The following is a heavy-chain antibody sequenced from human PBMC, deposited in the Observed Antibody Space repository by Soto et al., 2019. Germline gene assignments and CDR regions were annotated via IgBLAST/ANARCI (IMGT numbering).Heavy chain of an antibody. CDR2: ISGSGGST. V-gene: IGHV3-23*01. Sequence: GSLRLSCAASGFTFSSYAMSWVRQAPGKGLEWVSTISGSGGSTYYADSVKGRFTISRDNSKNTLYLQMNSLRAEDTAVYYCAKDPSYCSGGSCNWFDPWGQGTLVTVSS. CDR3: AKDPSYCSGGSCNWFDP. D-gene: IGHD2-15*01. CDR1: GFTFSSYA. J-gene: IGHJ5*02.